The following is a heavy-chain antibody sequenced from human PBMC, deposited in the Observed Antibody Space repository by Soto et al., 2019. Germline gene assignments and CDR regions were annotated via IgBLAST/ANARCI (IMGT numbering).Heavy chain of an antibody. CDR3: ARSLGETTSLFDY. CDR2: INPSRGTT. CDR1: GYIFIHCF. J-gene: IGHJ4*01. D-gene: IGHD1-26*01. Sequence: QEQLVQSGAEMKQPGASVKLSCQASGYIFIHCFMHWVRQAPGQGLEWMGGINPSRGTTTYAQNFHGRVTVTRVTSTSTVEMELSSLGSGDTAMYYCARSLGETTSLFDYWGHGSLVTVSA. V-gene: IGHV1-46*01.